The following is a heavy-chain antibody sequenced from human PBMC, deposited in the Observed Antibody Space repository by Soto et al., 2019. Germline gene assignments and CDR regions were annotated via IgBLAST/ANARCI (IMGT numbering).Heavy chain of an antibody. J-gene: IGHJ4*02. CDR2: ISTSGGAL. CDR3: ARDRDWAFDF. CDR1: GFTFSTYS. Sequence: EVQLVESGGGLVQPGGSLRLSCVASGFTFSTYSINWVRQAPGKGLEWVSYISTSGGALYYADSVKGRFTISRDNAKNSVSLQMNSLRDEDTAMYYCARDRDWAFDFWGQGTLVTVSS. D-gene: IGHD3-9*01. V-gene: IGHV3-48*02.